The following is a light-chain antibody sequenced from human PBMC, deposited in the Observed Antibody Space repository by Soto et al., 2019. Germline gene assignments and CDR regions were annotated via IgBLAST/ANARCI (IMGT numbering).Light chain of an antibody. Sequence: EIVMTQSPATLSVSPGERATLSCRASQSVSSNLAWYQQKPGQAPRLLIYGASTRATGIPARFSGSGSGTEFPLTISRLQSEDVAVYYCQQYNNWYTFGQGTKLEIK. CDR1: QSVSSN. V-gene: IGKV3-15*01. J-gene: IGKJ2*01. CDR2: GAS. CDR3: QQYNNWYT.